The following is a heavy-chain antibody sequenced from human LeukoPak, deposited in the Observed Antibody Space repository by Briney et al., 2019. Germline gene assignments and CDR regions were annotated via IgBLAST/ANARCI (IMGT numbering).Heavy chain of an antibody. J-gene: IGHJ4*02. V-gene: IGHV4-34*01. CDR3: ARGFGGSYYEAPNFDY. D-gene: IGHD1-26*01. Sequence: SETLSLTCAVYGGSFSGYYWSWIRQPPGKGLEWIGEINHSGSTSYNPSLKSRVTISVDTSKNQFSLKLSSVTAADTAVYYCARGFGGSYYEAPNFDYWGQGTLVTVSS. CDR2: INHSGST. CDR1: GGSFSGYY.